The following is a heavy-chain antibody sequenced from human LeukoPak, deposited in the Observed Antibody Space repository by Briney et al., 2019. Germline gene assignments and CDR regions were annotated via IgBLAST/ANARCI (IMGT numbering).Heavy chain of an antibody. CDR2: INSNSGGT. CDR3: ARLLASGGDY. V-gene: IGHV1-2*02. D-gene: IGHD3-10*01. CDR1: GYSFTDYY. Sequence: GASVKDSCKTSGYSFTDYYMHWVRQAPGQGLEWMGWINSNSGGTNYAQNFQGRVTMTRDTSISTVYMELSRLKSDDTAVYYCARLLASGGDYWGQGTLVTVSS. J-gene: IGHJ4*02.